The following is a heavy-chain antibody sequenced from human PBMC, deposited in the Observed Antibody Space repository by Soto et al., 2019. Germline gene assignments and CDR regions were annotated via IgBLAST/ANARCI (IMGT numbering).Heavy chain of an antibody. CDR3: AKDHSGPYGVYYFDY. CDR1: GFTFSSYA. Sequence: GGSLRLSCAASGFTFSSYAMSWVRQAPGKGLEWVSAISGSGGSTYYADSVKGRFTISRDNSKNTLYLQMNSLRAEDTAVYYCAKDHSGPYGVYYFDYWGQGTLVTVSS. V-gene: IGHV3-23*01. CDR2: ISGSGGST. J-gene: IGHJ4*02. D-gene: IGHD5-12*01.